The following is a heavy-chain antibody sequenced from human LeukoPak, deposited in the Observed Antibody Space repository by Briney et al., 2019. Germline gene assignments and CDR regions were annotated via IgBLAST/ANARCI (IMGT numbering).Heavy chain of an antibody. Sequence: PGGSLRLSCAASGFTFSSYSMNWVRQAPGKGLEWVSYISSSSTIYYADSVKGRFTISRDNAKNSLYLQMNSLRAEDTAAYYCAKDFSTYSDSSGYYPGYWGQGTLVTVSS. CDR3: AKDFSTYSDSSGYYPGY. J-gene: IGHJ4*02. CDR1: GFTFSSYS. CDR2: ISSSSTI. V-gene: IGHV3-48*04. D-gene: IGHD3-22*01.